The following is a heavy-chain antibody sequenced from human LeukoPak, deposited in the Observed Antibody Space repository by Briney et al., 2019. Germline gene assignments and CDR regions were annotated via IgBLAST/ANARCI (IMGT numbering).Heavy chain of an antibody. CDR1: GGSISSYH. V-gene: IGHV4-4*07. Sequence: PSETLSLTCTVSGGSISSYHWSWIRQPAGKGLEWIGHLYTSGSTNYNPSLKSRVTMSVDTSKNQFSLKLTSVTAADTAVYYCARASYSGNYQFDYWGQGTLVTVSS. CDR2: LYTSGST. D-gene: IGHD1-26*01. J-gene: IGHJ4*02. CDR3: ARASYSGNYQFDY.